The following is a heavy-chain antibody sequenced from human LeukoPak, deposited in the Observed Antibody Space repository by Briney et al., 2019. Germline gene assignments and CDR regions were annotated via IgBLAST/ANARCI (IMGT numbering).Heavy chain of an antibody. CDR2: IYYSGSP. D-gene: IGHD3-10*01. CDR3: ARVSMIRGVIGNFCDAFDI. J-gene: IGHJ3*02. Sequence: SETLSLTCAVSGGSISSSSYYWGWIRQPPGKGLEWIGSIYYSGSPYYNPSLKSRVTISVDTSKSQFSLKLSSVTAADTALYYCARVSMIRGVIGNFCDAFDIWGQGTMVTVSS. CDR1: GGSISSSSYY. V-gene: IGHV4-39*01.